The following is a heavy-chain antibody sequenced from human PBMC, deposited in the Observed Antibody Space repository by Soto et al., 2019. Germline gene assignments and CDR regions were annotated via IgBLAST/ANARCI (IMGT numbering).Heavy chain of an antibody. CDR3: ASFGLLEWLPIPD. D-gene: IGHD3-3*01. J-gene: IGHJ4*02. V-gene: IGHV4-34*01. CDR2: INHSGST. CDR1: GGSFSGYY. Sequence: SETLSLTCAVYGGSFSGYYWSWIRQPPGKGLEWIGEINHSGSTNYNPSLKSRVTISVDTSKNQFSLKLSSVTAADTAVYYCASFGLLEWLPIPDWGQGTLVTVSS.